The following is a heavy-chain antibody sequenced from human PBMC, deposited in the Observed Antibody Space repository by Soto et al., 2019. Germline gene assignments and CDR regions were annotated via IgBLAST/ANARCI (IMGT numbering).Heavy chain of an antibody. CDR1: GDSISSYY. CDR2: IHAGGNT. V-gene: IGHV4-4*07. CDR3: AKDRYWPLDY. D-gene: IGHD2-8*02. J-gene: IGHJ4*02. Sequence: SETLSLTCTVSGDSISSYYWNWIRQPAGKGLEWIGRIHAGGNTNYNPSLSRRVTMSVDTSKNQLSLKLHSVTAADTGVYYCAKDRYWPLDYCGQGALVT.